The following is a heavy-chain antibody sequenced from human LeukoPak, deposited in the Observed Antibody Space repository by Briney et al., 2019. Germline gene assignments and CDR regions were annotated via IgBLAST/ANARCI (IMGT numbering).Heavy chain of an antibody. V-gene: IGHV4-30-4*07. D-gene: IGHD3-10*01. CDR3: ARVRGPDFDY. CDR2: IYYSGST. Sequence: PSQTLSLTCAVSGGSISSGGYSWSWMRQPPGKELEWIGYIYYSGSTYYNPSLKSRVTISVDTSKNQFSLKLSSVTAADTAVYYCARVRGPDFDYWGQGTLVTVSS. CDR1: GGSISSGGYS. J-gene: IGHJ4*02.